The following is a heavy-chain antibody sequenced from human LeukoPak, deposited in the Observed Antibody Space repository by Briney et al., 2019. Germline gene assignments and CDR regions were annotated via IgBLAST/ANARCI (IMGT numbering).Heavy chain of an antibody. CDR2: IYPGDSDT. CDR3: ARRGTAVTGYYYYGMDV. Sequence: GESLKISCKGSGYSFTNYWIGWVRQMPGKGLEWMGIIYPGDSDTRYSPSFQGQVTISADKSISTAYLQWSSLKASDTAMYYCARRGTAVTGYYYYGMDVWGQGTTVTVSS. J-gene: IGHJ6*02. CDR1: GYSFTNYW. V-gene: IGHV5-51*01. D-gene: IGHD4-23*01.